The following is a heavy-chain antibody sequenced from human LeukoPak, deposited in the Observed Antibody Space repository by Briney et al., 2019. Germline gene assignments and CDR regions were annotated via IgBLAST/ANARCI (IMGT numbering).Heavy chain of an antibody. V-gene: IGHV4-59*08. CDR1: GGSISSYY. J-gene: IGHJ6*03. CDR2: IYYSGST. Sequence: SETLSLTCTVSGGSISSYYWSWIRQPPGKGLEWIGYIYYSGSTNYNPSLKSRVTISVDTSKNQFSLKLSSVTAADTAVYYCARSGQYQLLSYMDVWGKGTTVTVSS. CDR3: ARSGQYQLLSYMDV. D-gene: IGHD2-2*01.